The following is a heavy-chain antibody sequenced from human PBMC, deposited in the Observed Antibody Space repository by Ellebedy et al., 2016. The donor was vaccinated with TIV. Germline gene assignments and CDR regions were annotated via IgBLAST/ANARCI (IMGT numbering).Heavy chain of an antibody. J-gene: IGHJ6*02. CDR3: ARDNYYGSGSSVVLYYYGMDV. CDR2: ISAYNGNT. D-gene: IGHD3-10*01. Sequence: ASVKVSCXASGYTFTSYGISWVRQAPGQGLEWMGWISAYNGNTNYAQKLQGRVTMTTDTSTSTAYMELRSLRSDDTAVYYCARDNYYGSGSSVVLYYYGMDVWGQGTTVTVSS. V-gene: IGHV1-18*01. CDR1: GYTFTSYG.